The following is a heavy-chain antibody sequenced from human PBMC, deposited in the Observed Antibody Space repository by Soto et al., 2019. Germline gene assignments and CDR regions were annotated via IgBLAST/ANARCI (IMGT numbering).Heavy chain of an antibody. Sequence: SDTLSLTCSVSGDPVSSGSYYWTWVRQHPVKGLEWIGYIYHTGSTYYNPSLQSRLIMSIDTSKNQFSLHLYSVTGADTAVYFCAVKLGTTHYFDFWGQGSLVTVSS. J-gene: IGHJ4*02. CDR3: AVKLGTTHYFDF. CDR2: IYHTGST. CDR1: GDPVSSGSYY. V-gene: IGHV4-31*03. D-gene: IGHD7-27*01.